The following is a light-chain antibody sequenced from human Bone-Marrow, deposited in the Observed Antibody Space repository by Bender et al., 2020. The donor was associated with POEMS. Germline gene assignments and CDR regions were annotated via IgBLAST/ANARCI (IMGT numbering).Light chain of an antibody. CDR2: SSH. V-gene: IGLV1-44*01. CDR1: SSNIGAHA. Sequence: QSVLTQPPSASGTPGQRVTISCSGGSSNIGAHAVNWYQHLPGPAPKLLIHSSHRRPSEVPDRFSGSGSGTSASLAISGLQSEDEADYYCAVWDDSLNGWVFGGGTKLTVL. CDR3: AVWDDSLNGWV. J-gene: IGLJ3*02.